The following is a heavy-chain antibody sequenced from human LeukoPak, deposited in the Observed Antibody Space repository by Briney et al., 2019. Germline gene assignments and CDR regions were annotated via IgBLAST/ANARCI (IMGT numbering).Heavy chain of an antibody. CDR2: ISASGGDT. V-gene: IGHV3-23*01. J-gene: IGHJ4*02. D-gene: IGHD6-13*01. CDR1: GLTFSSYS. Sequence: PGGSLRLSCVVSGLTFSSYSMSWVCQAPGKGLDWVSGISASGGDTWYPDSVKGRFTISRDNSKNTLFLQMSSLRVEATAMYYCAKDAAGPEYWGQGTLVTVSS. CDR3: AKDAAGPEY.